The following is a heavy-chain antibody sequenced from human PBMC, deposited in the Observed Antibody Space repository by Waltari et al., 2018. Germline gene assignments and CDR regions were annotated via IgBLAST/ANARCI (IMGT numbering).Heavy chain of an antibody. CDR3: VRLAQRTYRSRVPGRHYYYGMDV. D-gene: IGHD3-10*01. CDR2: IRNDESSL. J-gene: IGHJ6*02. V-gene: IGHV3-74*03. CDR1: GFRFSNYW. Sequence: EEQLLESGGGLVQPGDSLRLSCAASGFRFSNYWMNWVRQAPGKGLVWGARIRNDESSLTYADSVKGRFTIARDNAKNTLYLQMKRLRAEDTAVYYCVRLAQRTYRSRVPGRHYYYGMDVWGQGTTVTVSS.